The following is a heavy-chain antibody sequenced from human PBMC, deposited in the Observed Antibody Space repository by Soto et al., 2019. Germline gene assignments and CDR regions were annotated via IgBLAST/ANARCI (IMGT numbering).Heavy chain of an antibody. Sequence: EVQLVESGGGLVQPGGSLRLSCAASGFTLSSAWMTWVRQAPGKGLEWVANIKEDGSERYYVHSVEGRFTVSRDNAKNSLYLQMDSLRDEDTAIYYCVRSYDFWGQGTQVTVSS. CDR2: IKEDGSER. CDR1: GFTLSSAW. J-gene: IGHJ4*02. CDR3: VRSYDF. V-gene: IGHV3-7*05.